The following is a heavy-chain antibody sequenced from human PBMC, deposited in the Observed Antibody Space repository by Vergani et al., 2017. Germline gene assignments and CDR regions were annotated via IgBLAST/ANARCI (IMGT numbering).Heavy chain of an antibody. CDR3: AREAPLRNYDFWSGYYARDPNYYYYYYMDV. CDR1: GFTFSSYS. V-gene: IGHV3-21*01. D-gene: IGHD3-3*01. Sequence: EVQLVESGGGLVKPGGSLRLSCAASGFTFSSYSMNWVRQAPGKGLEWVSSISSSSSYIYYADSVKGRFTISRDNAKNSLYLQMNSLRAEDTAVYYCAREAPLRNYDFWSGYYARDPNYYYYYYMDVWGKGNPGHRLL. J-gene: IGHJ6*03. CDR2: ISSSSSYI.